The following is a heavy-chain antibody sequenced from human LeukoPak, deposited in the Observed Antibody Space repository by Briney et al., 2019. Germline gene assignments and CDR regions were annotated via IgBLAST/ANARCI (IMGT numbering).Heavy chain of an antibody. CDR1: GGSISSYY. V-gene: IGHV4-59*08. J-gene: IGHJ4*02. CDR3: ARHRRESGFFDC. Sequence: SETLSLTCTVSGGSISSYYWSWIRQPPGKGLEWIGYIYYSGSTNYNPSLKSRVTISVDTSKNQFSLKLSSVTAADTAVYYCARHRRESGFFDCWGQGTLVTVSS. CDR2: IYYSGST. D-gene: IGHD6-25*01.